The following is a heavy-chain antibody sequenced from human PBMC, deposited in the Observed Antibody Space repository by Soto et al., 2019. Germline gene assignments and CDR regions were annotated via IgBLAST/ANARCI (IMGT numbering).Heavy chain of an antibody. CDR2: IWYDGSNK. CDR1: GFTFSSYG. J-gene: IGHJ4*01. D-gene: IGHD3-22*01. Sequence: PGGPRRLSCAASGFTFSSYGMHWVGQAPGKGLEWVAVIWYDGSNKYYADSVKGRFTISRDNSKNTLYLQMNSLRAEDTAVYYCARDSDVVVNISGYLDYWGHGTLVTVST. V-gene: IGHV3-33*01. CDR3: ARDSDVVVNISGYLDY.